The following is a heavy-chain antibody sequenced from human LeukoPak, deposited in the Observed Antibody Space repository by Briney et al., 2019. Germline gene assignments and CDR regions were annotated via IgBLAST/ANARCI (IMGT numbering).Heavy chain of an antibody. J-gene: IGHJ4*02. CDR2: ISYDGSNK. V-gene: IGHV3-30*03. D-gene: IGHD3/OR15-3a*01. CDR1: GFTFSSYG. CDR3: ARDPGLTPGLGFDY. Sequence: GGSLRLSCAASGFTFSSYGMHWVRQAPGKGLEWVAVISYDGSNKYYADSVKGRFTISRDNSKNTLYLQMNSLRAEDTAVYYCARDPGLTPGLGFDYWGQGTLVTVSS.